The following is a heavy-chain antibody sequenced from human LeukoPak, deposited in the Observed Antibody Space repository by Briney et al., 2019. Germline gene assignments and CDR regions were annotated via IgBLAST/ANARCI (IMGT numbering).Heavy chain of an antibody. Sequence: PGGSLRLSCAASGFTFSSYGMHWVRQAPGKGLEWVAVIWYDGSNKYYADSVKGRFTISRDNSKNTLYLQMNSLRAEDTAVYYCARDTGRENAFDIWGKGTMVTVSS. CDR1: GFTFSSYG. V-gene: IGHV3-33*01. J-gene: IGHJ3*02. CDR3: ARDTGRENAFDI. CDR2: IWYDGSNK. D-gene: IGHD1-26*01.